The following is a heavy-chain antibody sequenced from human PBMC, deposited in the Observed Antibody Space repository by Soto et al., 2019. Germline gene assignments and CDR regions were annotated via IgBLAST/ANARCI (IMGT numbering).Heavy chain of an antibody. CDR3: AREGPDYGDSRHYFDY. CDR2: INHSGST. J-gene: IGHJ4*02. V-gene: IGHV4-34*01. CDR1: GGSFSGYY. Sequence: PSETLSLTCAVYGGSFSGYYWSWIRQPPGKGLEWIGEINHSGSTNYNPSLKSRVTISVDTSKNQFSLKLSSVTAADTAFYYCAREGPDYGDSRHYFDYWGQGTLVTVSS. D-gene: IGHD4-17*01.